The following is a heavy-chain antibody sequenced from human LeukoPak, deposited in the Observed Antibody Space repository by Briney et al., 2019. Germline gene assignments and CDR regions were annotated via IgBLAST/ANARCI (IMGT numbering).Heavy chain of an antibody. V-gene: IGHV4-61*01. CDR2: IYYTGST. Sequence: PSETLSLTCTVSGGSVSSGFYYWTWIRQPPGKGLEWIGYIYYTGSTKYNPSLKSRVTISVDTSKNQFSLKLSSVTAADTAVYYCARDITNVYYYDTSGYDHWGQGTLVTVSS. CDR3: ARDITNVYYYDTSGYDH. J-gene: IGHJ4*02. D-gene: IGHD3-22*01. CDR1: GGSVSSGFYY.